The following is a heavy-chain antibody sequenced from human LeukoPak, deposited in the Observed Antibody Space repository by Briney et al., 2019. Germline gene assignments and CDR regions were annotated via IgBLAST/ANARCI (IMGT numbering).Heavy chain of an antibody. CDR3: ARALPGNSYGYIDY. J-gene: IGHJ4*02. CDR1: GSTFSSYA. D-gene: IGHD5-18*01. Sequence: GGSLRLSCAASGSTFSSYAVSWVRQAPGKGLEWVAVIWYDGNNKYYADSVKGRFTISRDNSKNTLYLQMNSLRAEDTAMYYCARALPGNSYGYIDYWGQGTLVTVSS. V-gene: IGHV3-33*08. CDR2: IWYDGNNK.